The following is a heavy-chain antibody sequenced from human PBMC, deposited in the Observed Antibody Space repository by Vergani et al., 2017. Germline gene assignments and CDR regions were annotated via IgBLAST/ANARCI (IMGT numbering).Heavy chain of an antibody. J-gene: IGHJ6*03. D-gene: IGHD2-15*01. CDR2: IYYSGST. Sequence: QVQLQESGPGLVKPSETLSLTCTVSGGSISSFYWSWIRQPPGKGLEWIGYIYYSGSTNYNPSLKSRVTMSVDTSKNQFSLKLSSVTAADTAVYYCARSAGYYYYMDVWGKGTTVTVSS. CDR1: GGSISSFY. CDR3: ARSAGYYYYMDV. V-gene: IGHV4-59*01.